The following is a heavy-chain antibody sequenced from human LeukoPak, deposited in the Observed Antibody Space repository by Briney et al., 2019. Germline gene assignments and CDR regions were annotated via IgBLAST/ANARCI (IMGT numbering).Heavy chain of an antibody. CDR3: ARDTLIRGASDAFDI. V-gene: IGHV3-30-3*01. D-gene: IGHD3-10*01. CDR2: ISYDGSNK. CDR1: GFTFSSYA. Sequence: PGGSLRLSCAASGFTFSSYAMHWVRQAPGKGLEWVAVISYDGSNKYYADSVKGRFTISRDNSKNTLYLQMNSLRAEDTAVYYCARDTLIRGASDAFDIWGQGTMVTVSS. J-gene: IGHJ3*02.